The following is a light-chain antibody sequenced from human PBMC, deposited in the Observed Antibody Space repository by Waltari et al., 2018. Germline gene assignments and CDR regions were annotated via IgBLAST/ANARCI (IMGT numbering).Light chain of an antibody. V-gene: IGLV1-40*01. J-gene: IGLJ2*01. CDR1: SSNIGHTYD. CDR3: QSYDRSLNGHVV. Sequence: QSVLTQPPSVSGAPGQTVTISCTGSSSNIGHTYDVPWYQQLPGTAPKLLIYGNSNRPSGVPDRFSGSKSGTSASLAITGLQAEDEADYYCQSYDRSLNGHVVFGGGTKVTVL. CDR2: GNS.